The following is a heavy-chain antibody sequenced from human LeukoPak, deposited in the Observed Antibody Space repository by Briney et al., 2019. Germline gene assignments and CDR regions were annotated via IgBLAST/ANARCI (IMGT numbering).Heavy chain of an antibody. Sequence: TVKVSCKASGGTFSSYAISWVRQAPGQGLEWMGGIIPIFGTANYAQKFQGRVTITADESTSTAYMELSSLRSEDTAVYYCARGSRKGIAARGYYYYYYMDVWGKGTTVTVSS. CDR2: IIPIFGTA. CDR1: GGTFSSYA. J-gene: IGHJ6*03. CDR3: ARGSRKGIAARGYYYYYYMDV. V-gene: IGHV1-69*13. D-gene: IGHD6-6*01.